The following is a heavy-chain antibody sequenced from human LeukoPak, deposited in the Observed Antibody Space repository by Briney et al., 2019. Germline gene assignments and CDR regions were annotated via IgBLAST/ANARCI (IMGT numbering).Heavy chain of an antibody. D-gene: IGHD3-9*01. CDR3: ARDWYDNSDAFDI. Sequence: GGSLRLSCAVSGFTFSDYAMHWVRQAPGKGLEWLAIISFAGNSEYYADSVKGRFTISRDNAKNSLYLQMNSLRAEDTAVYYCARDWYDNSDAFDIWGQGTMVTVSS. V-gene: IGHV3-30*04. CDR1: GFTFSDYA. J-gene: IGHJ3*02. CDR2: ISFAGNSE.